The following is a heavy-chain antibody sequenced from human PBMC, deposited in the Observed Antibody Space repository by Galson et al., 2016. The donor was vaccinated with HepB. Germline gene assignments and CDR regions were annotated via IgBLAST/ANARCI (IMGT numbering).Heavy chain of an antibody. CDR1: GGTFSSYA. CDR2: IIPISGKI. Sequence: SVKVSCKASGGTFSSYAISWVRQAPRQGLEWMGDIIPISGKISYAQSFQGRVTITADESTSTAYMDLSRLKSDDTAVYYCARGYNLWSSFDAFGFWGQGTMVTVSS. V-gene: IGHV1-69*13. CDR3: ARGYNLWSSFDAFGF. J-gene: IGHJ3*01. D-gene: IGHD4/OR15-4a*01.